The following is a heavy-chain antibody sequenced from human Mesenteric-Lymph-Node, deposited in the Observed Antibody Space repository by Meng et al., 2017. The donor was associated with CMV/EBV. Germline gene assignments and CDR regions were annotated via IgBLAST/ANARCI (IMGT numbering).Heavy chain of an antibody. CDR1: VYSFSTHW. CDR2: IYPGDSDV. D-gene: IGHD3-10*01. V-gene: IGHV5-51*01. Sequence: SCQGSVYSFSTHWIGWVRQMPGKGLEWMGIIYPGDSDVRYSPSFQGQVTISADRSISTAYLQWSSLKASDTAMYYCAREWFGEFYGMDVWGQGTTVTVSS. J-gene: IGHJ6*02. CDR3: AREWFGEFYGMDV.